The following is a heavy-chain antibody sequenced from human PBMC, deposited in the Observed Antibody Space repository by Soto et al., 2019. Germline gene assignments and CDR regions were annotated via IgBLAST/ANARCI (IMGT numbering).Heavy chain of an antibody. J-gene: IGHJ4*02. Sequence: GGSLRLSCAASGFTFDDYAMHWVRQAPGKGLEWVSGISWNSGSIGYAESVKGRFTISRDNAKNSLFLQTNSLRAEDTALYYCARKGYCTSTSCYVDYWGQGTLVTVSS. V-gene: IGHV3-9*01. CDR1: GFTFDDYA. CDR3: ARKGYCTSTSCYVDY. D-gene: IGHD2-2*01. CDR2: ISWNSGSI.